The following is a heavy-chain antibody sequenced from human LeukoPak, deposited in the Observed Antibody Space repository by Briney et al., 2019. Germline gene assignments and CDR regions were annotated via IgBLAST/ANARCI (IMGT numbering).Heavy chain of an antibody. D-gene: IGHD2/OR15-2a*01. Sequence: QAGGSLRLSCAASAFKFSSYAMNWVRQAPGKGLEWVAGISGGGAGTYYVDSVKGRFTISRDNSKNTLYLQMNSLGAEDTAVYYCAKLVSTTQMGDYWAREPRSPSPQ. V-gene: IGHV3-23*01. J-gene: IGHJ4*02. CDR3: AKLVSTTQMGDY. CDR1: AFKFSSYA. CDR2: ISGGGAGT.